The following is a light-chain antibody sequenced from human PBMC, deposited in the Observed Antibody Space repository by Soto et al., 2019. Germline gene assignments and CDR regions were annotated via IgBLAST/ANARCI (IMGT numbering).Light chain of an antibody. Sequence: QSALTQPRSVSGSPGQSVTISCTGTSSDVGGYNYVSWYQQHPGKAPKLMIYDVSKRPSGVPDRFSGSKSGNTASLTISGLQAEEEADYYCCSYAGSYTSRVFGTGTKLTVL. V-gene: IGLV2-11*01. CDR3: CSYAGSYTSRV. CDR1: SSDVGGYNY. CDR2: DVS. J-gene: IGLJ1*01.